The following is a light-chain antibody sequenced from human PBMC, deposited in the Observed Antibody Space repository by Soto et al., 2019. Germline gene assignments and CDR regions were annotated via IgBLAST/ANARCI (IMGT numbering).Light chain of an antibody. J-gene: IGKJ4*01. Sequence: EIVLTQSPVTLSLFPGERGTLSFRASQSVSSSYLAWYQQKPGQAPRLLIYDASSRATGIPDRFSGGGSGTDFTLTISRLEPEDFAVYYCQQFSSYPLTFGGGTKVDIK. V-gene: IGKV3-20*01. CDR1: QSVSSSY. CDR3: QQFSSYPLT. CDR2: DAS.